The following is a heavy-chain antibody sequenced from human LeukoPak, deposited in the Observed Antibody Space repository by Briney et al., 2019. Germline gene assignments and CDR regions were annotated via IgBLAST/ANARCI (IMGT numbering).Heavy chain of an antibody. J-gene: IGHJ6*03. CDR1: GYTFTSYY. D-gene: IGHD6-13*01. V-gene: IGHV1-46*01. Sequence: ASVKVSCKASGYTFTSYYMHWVRQAPGQGLEWMGIINPSGGSTSYAQKFQGRVTMTRDMSTSTVYMELSSLRSEDTAVYYCARESGYIAASYASYYYYMDVWGKGTTVTVSS. CDR3: ARESGYIAASYASYYYYMDV. CDR2: INPSGGST.